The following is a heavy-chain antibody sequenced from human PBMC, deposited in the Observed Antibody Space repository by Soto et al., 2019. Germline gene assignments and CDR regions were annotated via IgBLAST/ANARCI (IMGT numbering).Heavy chain of an antibody. J-gene: IGHJ4*02. CDR2: INSDGSIT. CDR3: ARSTRQNYFDY. Sequence: EVQLVESGGGLVQPGGSLRLSCAASGFTFSTYWMHWVRQAPGTGLVWVSRINSDGSITNYADSVKGRFSISRDNAKNTLYLQMNSLRAEDTAVYYCARSTRQNYFDYWGQGTLVTVSS. V-gene: IGHV3-74*01. CDR1: GFTFSTYW.